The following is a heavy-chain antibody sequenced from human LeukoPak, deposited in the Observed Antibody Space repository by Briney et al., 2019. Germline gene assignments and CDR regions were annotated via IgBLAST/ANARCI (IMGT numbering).Heavy chain of an antibody. CDR3: ARLGGVVLVWFDP. J-gene: IGHJ5*02. CDR1: GGFFSGYY. Sequence: SETLSLTCGVYGGFFSGYYWSWIRQPPGKGLEWIGEINHSGITNYNPSLKSRVTISLDTSKNQFSLKLSSVTAADTAVYYCARLGGVVLVWFDPWGQGTLVTVSS. CDR2: INHSGIT. V-gene: IGHV4-34*01. D-gene: IGHD3-16*01.